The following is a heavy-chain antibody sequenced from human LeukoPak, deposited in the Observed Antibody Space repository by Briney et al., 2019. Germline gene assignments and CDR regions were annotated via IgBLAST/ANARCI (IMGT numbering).Heavy chain of an antibody. D-gene: IGHD6-19*01. V-gene: IGHV1-46*01. J-gene: IGHJ4*02. CDR3: ARGCCEGSIEVAGHDY. CDR1: GYTFSTFY. Sequence: ASVKVSCKASGYTFSTFYMHWVRQAPGRGLEWMGFINPSGGRTSYTQKFQDRVTVTRDTSTNTVYMELSGLRYEDTAVYYCARGCCEGSIEVAGHDYWGQGTLVFVSS. CDR2: INPSGGRT.